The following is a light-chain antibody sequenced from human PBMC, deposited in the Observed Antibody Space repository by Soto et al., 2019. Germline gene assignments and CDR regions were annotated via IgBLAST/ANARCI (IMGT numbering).Light chain of an antibody. CDR3: SSYTSTNSWV. CDR1: SSDVGGYNY. V-gene: IGLV2-14*01. CDR2: DVS. J-gene: IGLJ3*02. Sequence: QSALTQSASASGSPGQSITISCTGTSSDVGGYNYVSWYQQHTGTAPKLIIYDVSNRPAGVSTRCSGSKSGNTASLTISGLQAEDEADYSCSSYTSTNSWVFGGGTKLTVL.